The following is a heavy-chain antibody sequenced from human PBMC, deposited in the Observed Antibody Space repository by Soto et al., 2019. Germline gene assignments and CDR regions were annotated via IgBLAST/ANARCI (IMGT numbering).Heavy chain of an antibody. CDR1: GSTFSSYA. Sequence: GGSLRLSCAASGSTFSSYAMSWVRQAPGKGLEWVSAISVSGGRTNYADSVRGRFIISRDNSKNTLYLQMNSLRAEDTAVYYCAKDPPTIAYWYFDLWGRGTLVTVSS. J-gene: IGHJ2*01. V-gene: IGHV3-23*01. CDR2: ISVSGGRT. D-gene: IGHD3-9*01. CDR3: AKDPPTIAYWYFDL.